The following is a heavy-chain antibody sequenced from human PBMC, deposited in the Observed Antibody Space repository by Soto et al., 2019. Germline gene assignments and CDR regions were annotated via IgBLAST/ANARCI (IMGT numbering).Heavy chain of an antibody. D-gene: IGHD3-9*01. Sequence: SVKVSCKASGGTFSSYAISWVRQAPVQGLEWMGGIIPIFGTANYAQKFQGRVTITADESTSTAYMELSSLRSEDTAVYYCAGPYYDILTGYYTEDAFDIWGQGTMVTVSS. V-gene: IGHV1-69*13. CDR2: IIPIFGTA. J-gene: IGHJ3*02. CDR3: AGPYYDILTGYYTEDAFDI. CDR1: GGTFSSYA.